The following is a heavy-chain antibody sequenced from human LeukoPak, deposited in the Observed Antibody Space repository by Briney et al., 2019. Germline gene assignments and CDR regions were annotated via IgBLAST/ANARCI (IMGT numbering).Heavy chain of an antibody. CDR3: ARGVLRYFDWFPFDY. Sequence: ASVKVSCTASGYTFTVYYMHWVRQAPGQGLGWMGWINPNSGGTNYPQKFHGRVSMTRDTSISTAYMELSRLRSDDTAVYYCARGVLRYFDWFPFDYWGQGTLVSVSS. D-gene: IGHD3-9*01. J-gene: IGHJ4*02. V-gene: IGHV1-2*02. CDR1: GYTFTVYY. CDR2: INPNSGGT.